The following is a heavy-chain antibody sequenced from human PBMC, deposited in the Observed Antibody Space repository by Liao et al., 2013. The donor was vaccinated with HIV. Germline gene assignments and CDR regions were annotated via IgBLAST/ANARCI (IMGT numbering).Heavy chain of an antibody. CDR3: ARDLGTYYYYYMDV. J-gene: IGHJ6*03. V-gene: IGHV4-34*10. CDR1: GGSFSGYY. Sequence: QLQLRESGPGPVKPSETLSLTCAVYGGSFSGYYWSWIRQPPGKGLEWIGEINHSGSTSYNPSLKSRVTLSVDTSKNQLSLKLSSVTAADTAIYYCARDLGTYYYYYMDVWGKGTTVTVSS. CDR2: INHSGST.